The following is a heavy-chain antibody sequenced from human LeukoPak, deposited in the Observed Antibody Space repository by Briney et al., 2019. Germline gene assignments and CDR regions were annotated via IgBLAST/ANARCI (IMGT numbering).Heavy chain of an antibody. Sequence: GGSLRLSCAASGFTFNIYTMSWVRQAPGKGLEWVSIISDNGGSTYYADSVKGRFTISRDNSENTLYLQMNSLRAEDTAIYYCAKSRGIYDNSGWRTFDYWGQGTLVAVSS. V-gene: IGHV3-23*01. J-gene: IGHJ4*02. CDR3: AKSRGIYDNSGWRTFDY. D-gene: IGHD6-19*01. CDR1: GFTFNIYT. CDR2: ISDNGGST.